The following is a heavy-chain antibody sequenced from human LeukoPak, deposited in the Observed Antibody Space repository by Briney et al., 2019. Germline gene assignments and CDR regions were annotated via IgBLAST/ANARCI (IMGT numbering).Heavy chain of an antibody. Sequence: SETLSLTCTVSGGSISSSSYYWGWIRQPPGKGLEWIGSIYYSGSTYYNPSLKSRVTISVDTSKNQFSLKLSSVTAADTAVYYCARATDYYDSSGSWTEPDYWGQGTLVTVSS. D-gene: IGHD3-22*01. V-gene: IGHV4-39*07. CDR1: GGSISSSSYY. CDR3: ARATDYYDSSGSWTEPDY. J-gene: IGHJ4*02. CDR2: IYYSGST.